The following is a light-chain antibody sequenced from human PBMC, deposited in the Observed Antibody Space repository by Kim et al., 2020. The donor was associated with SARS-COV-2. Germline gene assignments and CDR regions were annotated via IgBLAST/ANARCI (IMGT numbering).Light chain of an antibody. Sequence: DIVMTQSPLSLPATPGEPASISCRSSQSLLHSNGYNYLDWYLQKPGQSPQLLIYLGSNRASGVPDRFSGSGSGTDFTLKISSVEAEDVGVYYCMQALQTPYTFGQGTELEI. V-gene: IGKV2-28*01. CDR1: QSLLHSNGYNY. CDR3: MQALQTPYT. J-gene: IGKJ2*01. CDR2: LGS.